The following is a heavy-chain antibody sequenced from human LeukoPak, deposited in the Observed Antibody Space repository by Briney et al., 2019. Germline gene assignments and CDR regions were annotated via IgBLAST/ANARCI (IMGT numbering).Heavy chain of an antibody. D-gene: IGHD6-6*01. J-gene: IGHJ4*02. Sequence: GGSLRLSCAASGFTFSSYGMHWVRQAPGKGLEWVAVIWYDGSNKYYADSVKGRFTISRDNSKNTLYLQMNSLRAEDTAVYYCARGPRCSSYKTYYFDYWGQGTLVTVSS. CDR2: IWYDGSNK. V-gene: IGHV3-33*01. CDR1: GFTFSSYG. CDR3: ARGPRCSSYKTYYFDY.